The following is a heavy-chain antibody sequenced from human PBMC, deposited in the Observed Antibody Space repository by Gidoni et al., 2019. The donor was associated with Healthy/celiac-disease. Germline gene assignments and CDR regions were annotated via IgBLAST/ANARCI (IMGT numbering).Heavy chain of an antibody. J-gene: IGHJ4*02. CDR2: IWYDGSNK. CDR3: ARAVAPSFDFDY. D-gene: IGHD6-19*01. CDR1: GFTYSSYG. V-gene: IGHV3-33*01. Sequence: QVQLVESGGGVVQPGRSLRLSCAASGFTYSSYGMHWVRQAPGKGLEGVAVIWYDGSNKYYADSVKGRFTISRDNSKNTLYMQMNSLRAEDTAVYYCARAVAPSFDFDYWGQGTLVTVSS.